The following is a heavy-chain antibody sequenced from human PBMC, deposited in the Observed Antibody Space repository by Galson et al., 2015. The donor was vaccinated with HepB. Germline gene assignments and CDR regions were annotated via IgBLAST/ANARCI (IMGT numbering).Heavy chain of an antibody. CDR2: ITTSSSYI. V-gene: IGHV3-21*05. J-gene: IGHJ4*02. D-gene: IGHD3-22*01. Sequence: SLRLSCAASGFTFSTYSMNWVRQAPGKGLEWVSFITTSSSYIYYADSVKGRFTISRDNAKNSLYLQMNSLRAEDTAVYYCARARSGYYYYYWGKGTLVTVS. CDR1: GFTFSTYS. CDR3: ARARSGYYYYY.